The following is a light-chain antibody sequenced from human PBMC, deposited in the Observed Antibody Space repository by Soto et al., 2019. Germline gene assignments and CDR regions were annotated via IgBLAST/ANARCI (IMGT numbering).Light chain of an antibody. CDR1: SSDVGSYNY. Sequence: QSVLTQPRSVSGSPGQSVTISCTGTSSDVGSYNYVSWYQQHPGKAPKLMIYDVSERPSGVPDRFSGSKSGNTASLTLSGLQAEDEADYYCCSYAGSFTFVFGGGTKLTVL. CDR3: CSYAGSFTFV. J-gene: IGLJ2*01. CDR2: DVS. V-gene: IGLV2-11*01.